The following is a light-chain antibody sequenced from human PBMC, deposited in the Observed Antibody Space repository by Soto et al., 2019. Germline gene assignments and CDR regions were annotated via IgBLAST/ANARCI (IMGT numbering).Light chain of an antibody. J-gene: IGLJ1*01. V-gene: IGLV2-11*01. Sequence: QSALTQPRSVSGSPGQSVTISCTGTSNDVGDYDYVSWYQQCPGKAPKLIIYDVNKRPSGVPDRFSGSKSGNTASLTISALQAEDEADYYCCSYAGGYTFVFGTGTKLTVL. CDR1: SNDVGDYDY. CDR2: DVN. CDR3: CSYAGGYTFV.